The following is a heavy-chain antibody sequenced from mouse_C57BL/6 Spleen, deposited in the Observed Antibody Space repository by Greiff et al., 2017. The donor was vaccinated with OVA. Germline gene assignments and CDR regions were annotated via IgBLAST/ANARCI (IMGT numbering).Heavy chain of an antibody. CDR1: GFTFSDYG. CDR2: ISSGSSTI. V-gene: IGHV5-17*01. CDR3: ARKGYGPYYYAMDY. J-gene: IGHJ4*01. Sequence: EVQGVESGGGLVKPGGSLKLSCAASGFTFSDYGMHWVRQAPETGLEWVAYISSGSSTIYYADTVKGRFTISRDNATNTLFLQMTSLRSEDTAMYYGARKGYGPYYYAMDYWGQGTSVTVSS. D-gene: IGHD1-1*01.